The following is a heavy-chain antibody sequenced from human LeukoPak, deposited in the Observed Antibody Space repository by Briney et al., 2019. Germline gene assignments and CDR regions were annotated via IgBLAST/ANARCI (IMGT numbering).Heavy chain of an antibody. V-gene: IGHV3-30*03. Sequence: PGGSLRLSCAASGFTFSSYGMHWVRQAPGKGLEWVAVISYDGSNKYYADSVKGRFTISRDNSKNTLYLQMNSLRAEDTAVYYCARGGIAAAGTAIDYRGQGTLVTVSS. CDR3: ARGGIAAAGTAIDY. D-gene: IGHD6-13*01. CDR2: ISYDGSNK. CDR1: GFTFSSYG. J-gene: IGHJ4*02.